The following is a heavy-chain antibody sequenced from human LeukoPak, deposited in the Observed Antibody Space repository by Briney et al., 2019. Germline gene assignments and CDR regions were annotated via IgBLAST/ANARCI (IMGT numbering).Heavy chain of an antibody. CDR1: GFTFSRYW. D-gene: IGHD3-10*01. J-gene: IGHJ4*02. CDR3: ARAIRGSAVDTGDR. CDR2: IKNDGSEE. Sequence: GGSLRLSCAASGFTFSRYWMRWVRQAPGKGLEGVANIKNDGSEEYYVDSVKGRFTISRDNARNSLFLQMNSLTVEDTAVYYCARAIRGSAVDTGDRWGQGTPVTVSS. V-gene: IGHV3-7*01.